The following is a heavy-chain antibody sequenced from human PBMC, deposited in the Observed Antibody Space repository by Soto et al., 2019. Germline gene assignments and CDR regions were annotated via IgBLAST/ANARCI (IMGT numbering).Heavy chain of an antibody. CDR1: GFTFSSYG. CDR2: ISYDGSNK. J-gene: IGHJ3*02. V-gene: IGHV3-30*18. CDR3: AKFVVVTATDGAFDI. Sequence: GGSLRLSCAASGFTFSSYGMHWVRQAPGKGLEWVAVISYDGSNKYYADSVKGRFTTSRDNSKNTLYLQMNSLRAEDTAVYYCAKFVVVTATDGAFDIWGQGTMVTVSS. D-gene: IGHD2-21*02.